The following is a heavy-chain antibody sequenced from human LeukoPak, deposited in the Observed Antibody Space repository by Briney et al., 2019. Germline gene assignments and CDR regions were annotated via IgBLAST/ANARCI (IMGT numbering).Heavy chain of an antibody. J-gene: IGHJ4*02. Sequence: SETLSLTCAVYGGSFSGYYWSWIRQPPGKGLEWIGEINHSGSTSYNPSLKSRVTISVDTSKNQFSLKLSSVTAAHTAVYYCAREEYYGSGSTDYWGQGTLVTVSS. D-gene: IGHD3-10*01. V-gene: IGHV4-34*01. CDR2: INHSGST. CDR3: AREEYYGSGSTDY. CDR1: GGSFSGYY.